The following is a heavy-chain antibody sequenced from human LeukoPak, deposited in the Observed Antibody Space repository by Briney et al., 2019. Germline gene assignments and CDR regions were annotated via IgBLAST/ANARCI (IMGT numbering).Heavy chain of an antibody. D-gene: IGHD1-26*01. CDR1: GGSISSGGYY. J-gene: IGHJ4*02. CDR2: IYHSGST. CDR3: ARGSGSYAFDY. V-gene: IGHV4-31*03. Sequence: PSETLSLTCTVSGGSISSGGYYWSWIRQHPRKGLEWIGYIYHSGSTYYNPSLKSRVTISVDRSKNQFSLKLSSVTAADTAVYYCARGSGSYAFDYWGQGTLVTVSS.